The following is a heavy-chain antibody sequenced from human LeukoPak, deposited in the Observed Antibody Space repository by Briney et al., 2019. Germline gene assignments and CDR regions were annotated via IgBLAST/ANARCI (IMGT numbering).Heavy chain of an antibody. J-gene: IGHJ4*02. Sequence: GGSLKLSCAASGFTFSNYWMFWVRQAPGKGLEWVSSISSRSSYIFYGDSVKGRFTISRDNAKNSLFLQMNSLRAEDTAVYYCARVEGIAVAGRYYFDYWGQGTVVTVSS. CDR3: ARVEGIAVAGRYYFDY. CDR1: GFTFSNYW. D-gene: IGHD6-19*01. V-gene: IGHV3-21*01. CDR2: ISSRSSYI.